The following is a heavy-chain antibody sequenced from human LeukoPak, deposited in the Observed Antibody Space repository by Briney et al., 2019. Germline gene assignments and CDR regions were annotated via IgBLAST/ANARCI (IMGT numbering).Heavy chain of an antibody. CDR1: GFTFSSYE. Sequence: QAGGSLRLSCTASGFTFSSYEMNWVRQAPGKGLEWVSYISSSGTTIYYADSVRGRFTISRDNAKNSLYLQMNSLRAEDTADYYCARDRRPHNWFDPWGQGTLVTVSS. J-gene: IGHJ5*02. CDR2: ISSSGTTI. CDR3: ARDRRPHNWFDP. V-gene: IGHV3-48*03. D-gene: IGHD6-25*01.